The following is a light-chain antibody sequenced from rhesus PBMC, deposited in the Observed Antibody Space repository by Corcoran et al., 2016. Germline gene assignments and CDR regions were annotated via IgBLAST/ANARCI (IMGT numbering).Light chain of an antibody. J-gene: IGKJ3*01. CDR1: QGINKE. CDR3: LQDYTTPFT. V-gene: IGKV1-94*01. CDR2: AAS. Sequence: DIQMTQSPSSLSASVGDRVTVTCRASQGINKELSWYQQKPGKDPTLLIYAASSSQTGVSSRFSGRGSGTDYTLTISSLQPEDVATYSCLQDYTTPFTFGPGTKLDIK.